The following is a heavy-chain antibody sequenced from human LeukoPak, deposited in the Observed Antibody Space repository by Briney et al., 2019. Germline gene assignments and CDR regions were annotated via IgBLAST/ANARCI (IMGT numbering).Heavy chain of an antibody. CDR2: MNPNSENT. J-gene: IGHJ3*02. CDR3: SLLSGNDAFDM. V-gene: IGHV1-8*01. Sequence: ASVNVSCKASGYTFTIYDINWVRQAPGQGLEWMGGMNPNSENTGYVQKFQGRVTITRNTSIRTASLDLSSLRCEGRALDYCSLLSGNDAFDMWGGGTVVTVFS. D-gene: IGHD1-26*01. CDR1: GYTFTIYD.